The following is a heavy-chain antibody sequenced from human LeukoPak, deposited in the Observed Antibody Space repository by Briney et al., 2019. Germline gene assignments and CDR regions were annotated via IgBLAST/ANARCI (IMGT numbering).Heavy chain of an antibody. V-gene: IGHV4-30-4*01. CDR1: GGSISSGDYY. Sequence: SQTLSLTCTVSGGSISSGDYYWSWIRQPPGKGLEWIGYIYYSGSTYYNPSLKSRVTISVDTSKNQFSLKLSSVTAADTAVYYRAREYCSGGSCQSDYWGQGTLVTVSS. J-gene: IGHJ4*02. CDR2: IYYSGST. D-gene: IGHD2-15*01. CDR3: AREYCSGGSCQSDY.